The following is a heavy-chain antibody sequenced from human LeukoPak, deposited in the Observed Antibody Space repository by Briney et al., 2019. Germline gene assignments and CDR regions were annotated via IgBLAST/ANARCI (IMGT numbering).Heavy chain of an antibody. J-gene: IGHJ5*02. CDR1: GGSIISTSFY. D-gene: IGHD3-22*01. CDR2: IYHSGST. V-gene: IGHV4-39*01. CDR3: ARLYYDSRGYYWFDR. Sequence: PSETLSLTCTVSGGSIISTSFYWGWIRQPPGKGLAWLESIYHSGSTYDNPSLKSRVTISVDRSKNQFSLKLSSVTAADTAVYYCARLYYDSRGYYWFDRWGQGTLVTVSS.